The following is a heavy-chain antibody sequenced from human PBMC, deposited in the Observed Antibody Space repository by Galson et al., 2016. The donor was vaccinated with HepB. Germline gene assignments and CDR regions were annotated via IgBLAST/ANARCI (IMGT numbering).Heavy chain of an antibody. CDR3: ARDYLTCTGSYLYS. CDR1: GFTFSSYW. D-gene: IGHD2-8*02. V-gene: IGHV3-74*01. Sequence: SLRLSCAASGFTFSSYWMHWVRQVPGKGLVMVARTNTDGSDTGYADSVKGRFTISRDNAKNTLYLQMNTLRAEDTAVYYCARDYLTCTGSYLYSWGQGTLVTVSS. J-gene: IGHJ4*02. CDR2: TNTDGSDT.